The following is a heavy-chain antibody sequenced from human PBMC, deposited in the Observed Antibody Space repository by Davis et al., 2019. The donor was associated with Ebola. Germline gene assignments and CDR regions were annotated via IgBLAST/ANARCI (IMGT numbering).Heavy chain of an antibody. J-gene: IGHJ5*02. CDR3: ARDSDAKVYLVETDMYNWLDP. V-gene: IGHV1-8*01. D-gene: IGHD2-15*01. Sequence: AASVKVSCKASGYTFTSYDINWVRQATGQGLEWMGWMNPNSGNTGYAQKFQGRVTVTTDTSTSTAYMELPSLTSDDTAVYYCARDSDAKVYLVETDMYNWLDPWGQGTLVTVSS. CDR2: MNPNSGNT. CDR1: GYTFTSYD.